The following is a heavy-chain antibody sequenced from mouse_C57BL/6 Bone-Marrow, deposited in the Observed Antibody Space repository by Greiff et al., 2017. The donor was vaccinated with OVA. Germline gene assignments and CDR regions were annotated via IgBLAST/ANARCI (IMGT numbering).Heavy chain of an antibody. Sequence: EVHLVESGGGLVQPGGSLSLSCAASGFTFTDYYMSWVRQPPGKALEWLGFIRNKANGYTTEYSASVKGRFTISRDNSQSILYLQMNALRAEDSATYYCARSLHMYFDVWGTGTTVTVSS. J-gene: IGHJ1*03. CDR2: IRNKANGYTT. CDR3: ARSLHMYFDV. CDR1: GFTFTDYY. V-gene: IGHV7-3*01.